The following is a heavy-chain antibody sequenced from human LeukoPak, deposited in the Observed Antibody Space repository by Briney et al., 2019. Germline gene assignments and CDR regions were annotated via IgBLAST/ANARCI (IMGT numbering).Heavy chain of an antibody. V-gene: IGHV4-59*08. J-gene: IGHJ4*02. CDR3: ARRSGYYYDSSGFLDY. CDR1: GASISSYY. Sequence: SETLSLTCTVSGASISSYYWSWIRQPPGKGLEWIGYIYYSGTTNYNPSLKSRVTISVDTSKTQFSLKLNSVTASDTAVYYCARRSGYYYDSSGFLDYWGQGTLVTVSS. D-gene: IGHD3-22*01. CDR2: IYYSGTT.